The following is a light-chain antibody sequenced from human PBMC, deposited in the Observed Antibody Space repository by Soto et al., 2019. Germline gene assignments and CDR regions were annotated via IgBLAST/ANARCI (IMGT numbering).Light chain of an antibody. CDR2: EVI. J-gene: IGLJ1*01. V-gene: IGLV2-23*02. CDR1: SSNVGSYKL. Sequence: QSALTQPASVSGSPGQSITISCTGTSSNVGSYKLVSWYQQHPGKAPKLMIFEVIKRPSGVSNRFSGSKSGNTASLTISGLKVEDEADYYCCSSGGSPTYVFGTGTKV. CDR3: CSSGGSPTYV.